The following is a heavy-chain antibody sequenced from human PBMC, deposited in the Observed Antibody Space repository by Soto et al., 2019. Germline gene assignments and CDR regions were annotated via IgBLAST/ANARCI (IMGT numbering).Heavy chain of an antibody. D-gene: IGHD3-22*01. V-gene: IGHV4-59*01. Sequence: SATLSLTCPVSCGSISSYYRSWIRQPPGKGLEWIGYIYYSGSNNYNPAPKSRVTISVDTAKNQFSLKLISVTAADTAVYYCARDISLYYYGSSGSWRGINWSDPWGQGTLVNVSS. CDR1: CGSISSYY. CDR2: IYYSGSN. J-gene: IGHJ5*02. CDR3: ARDISLYYYGSSGSWRGINWSDP.